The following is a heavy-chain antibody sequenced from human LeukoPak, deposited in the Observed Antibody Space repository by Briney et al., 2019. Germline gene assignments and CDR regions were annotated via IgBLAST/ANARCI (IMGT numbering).Heavy chain of an antibody. Sequence: GGSLRLSCTASGFTFSSYAMSWVRQAPGKGPEWVSGNSGSGGSTYYADSVKGRFTISRDNSKNTLYLQMNSLRAEDTAVYYCARARGIAAAGPDYWGQGTLVTVSS. CDR1: GFTFSSYA. CDR3: ARARGIAAAGPDY. D-gene: IGHD6-13*01. V-gene: IGHV3-23*01. CDR2: NSGSGGST. J-gene: IGHJ4*02.